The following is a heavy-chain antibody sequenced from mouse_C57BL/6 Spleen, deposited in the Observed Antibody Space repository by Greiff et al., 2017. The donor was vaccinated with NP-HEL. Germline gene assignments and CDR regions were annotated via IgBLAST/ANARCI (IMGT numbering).Heavy chain of an antibody. Sequence: EVQLQQSGPELVKPGASVKISCKASGYTFTDYYMNWVKQSHGKSLEWIGDINPNNGGTSYNQKFKGKATLTVDKSSSTAYMELRSLTSEDSAVYYCARLYGSSYRYYAMDYWGQGTSVTVSS. CDR2: INPNNGGT. CDR1: GYTFTDYY. CDR3: ARLYGSSYRYYAMDY. D-gene: IGHD1-1*01. J-gene: IGHJ4*01. V-gene: IGHV1-26*01.